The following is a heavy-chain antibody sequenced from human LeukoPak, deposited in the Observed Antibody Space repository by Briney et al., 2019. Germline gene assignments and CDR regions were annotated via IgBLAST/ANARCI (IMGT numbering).Heavy chain of an antibody. CDR3: ARDLEPIDSSGPPFDY. CDR1: GLTFSSYS. D-gene: IGHD3-22*01. J-gene: IGHJ4*02. Sequence: GGSLRLSCAASGLTFSSYSMNWVRQAPGKGLVWVSSISSSSSYIYYADSVKGRFTISRDNAKNSLYLQMNSLRAEDTAVYYCARDLEPIDSSGPPFDYWGQGTLVTVSS. V-gene: IGHV3-21*01. CDR2: ISSSSSYI.